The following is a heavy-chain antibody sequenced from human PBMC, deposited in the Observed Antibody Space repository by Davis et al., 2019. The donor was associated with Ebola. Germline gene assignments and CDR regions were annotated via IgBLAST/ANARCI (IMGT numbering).Heavy chain of an antibody. V-gene: IGHV4-59*12. J-gene: IGHJ6*02. Sequence: MPSETLSLTCTVSGGSISGDYWSWIRQPPGKGLEWIGYIHDSGSTNYNPSLKSRVTISVDTSKNQFSLKLSSVTAADTAVYYCARRPAVYYYYYGMDVWGQGTTVTVSS. CDR2: IHDSGST. CDR3: ARRPAVYYYYYGMDV. CDR1: GGSISGDY.